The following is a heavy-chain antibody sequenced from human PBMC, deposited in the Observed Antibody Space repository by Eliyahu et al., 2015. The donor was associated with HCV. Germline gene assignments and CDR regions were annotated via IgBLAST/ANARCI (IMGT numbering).Heavy chain of an antibody. CDR1: GLXXSGYX. Sequence: EVQILESGGGLVQPGGSLXXXXTASGLXXSGYXVNWVRQAPGRGLDWVSTIGGRGDDTFYADSVRGRFTISRDDSKNTVYLQMNTLRAEDTAIYYCARDEPFLAPGYWGQGTLVSVSS. V-gene: IGHV3-23*01. CDR2: IGGRGDDT. J-gene: IGHJ4*02. D-gene: IGHD1-14*01. CDR3: ARDEPFLAPGY.